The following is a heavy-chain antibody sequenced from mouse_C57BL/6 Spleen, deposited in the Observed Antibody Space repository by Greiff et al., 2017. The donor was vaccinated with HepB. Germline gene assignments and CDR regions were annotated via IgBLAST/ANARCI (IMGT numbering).Heavy chain of an antibody. D-gene: IGHD2-4*01. CDR1: GFTFSSYG. CDR3: ARGDYHY. V-gene: IGHV5-6*01. CDR2: ISSGGSYT. J-gene: IGHJ2*01. Sequence: EVKLMESGGDLVKPGGSLKLSCAASGFTFSSYGMSWVRQTPDKRLEWVATISSGGSYTYYPDSVKGRFTISRDNAKNTLYLQMSSLKSEDTAMYYCARGDYHYWGQGTTLTFSS.